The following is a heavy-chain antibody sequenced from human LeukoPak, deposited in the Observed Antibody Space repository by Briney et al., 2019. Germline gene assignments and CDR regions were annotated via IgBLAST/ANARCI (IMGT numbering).Heavy chain of an antibody. V-gene: IGHV3-23*01. J-gene: IGHJ4*02. Sequence: GGSLTLSCPASGFTFSRYSMRWVRQAPGKGLEWVSAISGSGGSTYYADSVEGRFTIPRDNSRNTMYVQMNSLSAEDTAGYSCAKDSFGVPFDYWGQGTLVTVS. CDR2: ISGSGGST. D-gene: IGHD2-15*01. CDR3: AKDSFGVPFDY. CDR1: GFTFSRYS.